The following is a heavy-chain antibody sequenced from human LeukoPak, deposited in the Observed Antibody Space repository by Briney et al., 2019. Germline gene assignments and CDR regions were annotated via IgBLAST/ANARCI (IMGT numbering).Heavy chain of an antibody. Sequence: SETLSLTCTVSGGSISSYYWSWIRQPPGKGLEWIGYIYYSGSTNYNPSHKSRVTISVDTSKNQFSLKLSSVTAADTAVYYCARVSPYCSGGSCYSGRLDYWGQGTLVTVSS. CDR1: GGSISSYY. J-gene: IGHJ4*02. CDR2: IYYSGST. V-gene: IGHV4-59*01. D-gene: IGHD2-15*01. CDR3: ARVSPYCSGGSCYSGRLDY.